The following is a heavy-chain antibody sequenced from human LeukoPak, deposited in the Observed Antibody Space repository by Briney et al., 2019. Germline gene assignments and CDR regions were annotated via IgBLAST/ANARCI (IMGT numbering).Heavy chain of an antibody. CDR2: TYYRSKWYN. Sequence: SQTLSLTCAISGDSVSSKSVAWNWIRQSPSRGLEWLGRTYYRSKWYNDYAVSVKSRITINPDTSKNQFSLQLSSVTPEDTAVYYCAREGSDYYGSGSPHIDYWGQGTLVTVSS. J-gene: IGHJ4*02. CDR1: GDSVSSKSVA. V-gene: IGHV6-1*01. CDR3: AREGSDYYGSGSPHIDY. D-gene: IGHD3-10*01.